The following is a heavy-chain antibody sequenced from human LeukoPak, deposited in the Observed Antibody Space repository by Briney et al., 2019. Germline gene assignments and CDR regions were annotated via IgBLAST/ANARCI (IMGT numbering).Heavy chain of an antibody. CDR1: GYTFNTYG. Sequence: GASVKVSCKGSGYTFNTYGITWVRQAPGQGLEWMGCINPNSGGTNYAQKFQGRVTMTRDTSITTAYMELSRLRSDDTAVYYCARENRGYSGYADYWGQRTLVTVSS. CDR3: ARENRGYSGYADY. V-gene: IGHV1-2*02. D-gene: IGHD5-12*01. J-gene: IGHJ4*02. CDR2: INPNSGGT.